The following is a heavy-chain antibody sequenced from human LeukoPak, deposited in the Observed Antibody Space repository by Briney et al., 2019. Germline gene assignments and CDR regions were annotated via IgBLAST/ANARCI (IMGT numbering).Heavy chain of an antibody. J-gene: IGHJ4*02. CDR1: GFIFSLYL. D-gene: IGHD2-8*02. CDR3: GSLRFVAESVVSPFDY. Sequence: GGSLRLSCAASGFIFSLYLMSWVRQAPGKGLEWVASIKQEGSEKYYVDSVKGRFTISRDNAKNSLYLQLHSLRAEDRVVFYCGSLRFVAESVVSPFDYWGRGTLVTVSS. CDR2: IKQEGSEK. V-gene: IGHV3-7*01.